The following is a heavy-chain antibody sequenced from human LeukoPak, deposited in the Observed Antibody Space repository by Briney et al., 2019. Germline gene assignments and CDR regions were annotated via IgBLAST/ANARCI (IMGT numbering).Heavy chain of an antibody. CDR2: IYSGGST. CDR1: GFTVSSNY. Sequence: GGSLRLSCAASGFTVSSNYMTWVRQAPGKGLEWVSGIYSGGSTYYADSVRGRFTISRDNSKNTLYLQMNSLRAEDTAVYYCAKSGYNRFDYWGQGTLVTVSS. D-gene: IGHD5-24*01. V-gene: IGHV3-53*01. CDR3: AKSGYNRFDY. J-gene: IGHJ4*02.